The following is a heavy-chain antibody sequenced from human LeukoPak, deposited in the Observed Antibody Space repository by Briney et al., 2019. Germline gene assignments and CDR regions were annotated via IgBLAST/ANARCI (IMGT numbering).Heavy chain of an antibody. J-gene: IGHJ5*02. Sequence: SETLSLTCTVSGGSISSNYWNWIRQPPGEGLEWIGFIHYTRSTNYSPSLKSRVTISVDTTKNQFSLKLSSVTAADTAVYYCARHGDWSWWFDPWGQGTLVTVSS. D-gene: IGHD2-21*02. V-gene: IGHV4-59*08. CDR2: IHYTRST. CDR1: GGSISSNY. CDR3: ARHGDWSWWFDP.